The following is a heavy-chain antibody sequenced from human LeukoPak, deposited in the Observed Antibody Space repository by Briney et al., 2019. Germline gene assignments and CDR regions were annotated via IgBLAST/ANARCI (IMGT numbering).Heavy chain of an antibody. D-gene: IGHD1-1*01. V-gene: IGHV3-20*04. CDR3: AKYAYNWNAPDGFDM. CDR1: GFTFSRNW. J-gene: IGHJ3*02. CDR2: INWNGGST. Sequence: GGSLRLSCAASGFTFSRNWMSWVRQAPGKGMEWVSGINWNGGSTDYADSVKGRFTISRDNSESTLFLQMNSLRTDDTSVYFCAKYAYNWNAPDGFDMWGQGTMVIVSS.